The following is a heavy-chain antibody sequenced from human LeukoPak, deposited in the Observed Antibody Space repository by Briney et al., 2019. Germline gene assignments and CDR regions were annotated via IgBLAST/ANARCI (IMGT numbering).Heavy chain of an antibody. CDR3: ARGKYCSGGSCYGGDAFDI. CDR1: GGYSSRYY. D-gene: IGHD2-15*01. CDR2: IYTSGST. J-gene: IGHJ3*02. V-gene: IGHV4-4*07. Sequence: PSETLSLTCTVSGGYSSRYYWSWIRQPAGKGLDWIGRIYTSGSTNLNPSLKSRVTMSVDTSKNQFSPKLSSVTAADTAVYYCARGKYCSGGSCYGGDAFDIWGQGTMVTVSS.